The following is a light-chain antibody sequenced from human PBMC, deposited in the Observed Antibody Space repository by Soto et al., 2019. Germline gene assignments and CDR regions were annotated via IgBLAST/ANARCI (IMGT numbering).Light chain of an antibody. J-gene: IGLJ2*01. CDR3: SSYMSGSARVV. CDR2: GVS. CDR1: SSDVGGYNY. Sequence: QSVLTQPASVSGSPGQSITISCTGTSSDVGGYNYVSWCQQQPGKAPKLMMFGVSDRPSGVSSRFSGSKSGNTASLTISGLQAEDEADYYCSSYMSGSARVVFGGGTKLTVL. V-gene: IGLV2-14*03.